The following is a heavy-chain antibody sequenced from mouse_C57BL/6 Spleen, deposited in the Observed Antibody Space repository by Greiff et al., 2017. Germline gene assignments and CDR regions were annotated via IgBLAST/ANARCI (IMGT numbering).Heavy chain of an antibody. CDR2: IDPSDSYT. V-gene: IGHV1-50*01. CDR3: ARPLGY. J-gene: IGHJ2*01. Sequence: VQLQQPGAELVKPGASVKLSCKASGYTFTSYWMQWVKQRPGQGLEWIGEIDPSDSYTNYNQKFKGKATLTVDTSSSTAYMQLSSLTSEDSAVYYGARPLGYWGQGTTLTVSS. CDR1: GYTFTSYW.